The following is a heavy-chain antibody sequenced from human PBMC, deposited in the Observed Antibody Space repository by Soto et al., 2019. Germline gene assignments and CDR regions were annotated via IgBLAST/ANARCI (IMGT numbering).Heavy chain of an antibody. V-gene: IGHV3-21*01. CDR1: GFTFSSYS. Sequence: EVQLVESGGGLVKPGGSLRLSCAASGFTFSSYSMNWVRQAPGKGLEWVSSISSSSSYIYYADSVKGRFTISRDNAKNSLYLQMNSLRAEDTAVYYCERDHMVRGRGRAFDIWGQGTMVTVSS. D-gene: IGHD3-10*01. CDR3: ERDHMVRGRGRAFDI. J-gene: IGHJ3*02. CDR2: ISSSSSYI.